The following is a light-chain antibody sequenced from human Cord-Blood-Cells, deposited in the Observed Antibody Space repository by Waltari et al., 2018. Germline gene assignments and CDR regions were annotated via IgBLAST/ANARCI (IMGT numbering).Light chain of an antibody. CDR3: CSYAGSSTFVV. CDR1: SRDVGSYNL. J-gene: IGLJ2*01. V-gene: IGLV2-23*03. CDR2: EGS. Sequence: QSALTQPASVSGSPGQSITISCPGTSRDVGSYNLVSLYQQHPGKAPKLMIYEGSKRPSGVSNRFSGSKSGNTASLTISGLQAEDEADYYCCSYAGSSTFVVFGGGTKLTVL.